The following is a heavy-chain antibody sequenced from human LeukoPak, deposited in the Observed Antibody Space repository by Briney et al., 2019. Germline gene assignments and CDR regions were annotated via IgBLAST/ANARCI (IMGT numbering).Heavy chain of an antibody. J-gene: IGHJ4*02. Sequence: SETLSLTCTVSGGSISTYYWSWIRQPPGKGLELIGYIYYSGSTNYNPSLKGRVTISIDTSKNQFSLNLTSVTAADTAVYYCARSYYDSGGYVDYWGQGALVTVSS. CDR2: IYYSGST. CDR1: GGSISTYY. V-gene: IGHV4-59*01. CDR3: ARSYYDSGGYVDY. D-gene: IGHD3-22*01.